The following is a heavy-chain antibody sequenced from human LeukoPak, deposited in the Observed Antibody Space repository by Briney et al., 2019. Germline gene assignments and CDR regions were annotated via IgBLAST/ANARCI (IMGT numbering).Heavy chain of an antibody. CDR1: GASISTSDFF. J-gene: IGHJ6*02. V-gene: IGHV4-39*01. CDR2: IFYSGST. Sequence: SETLSLTCTVSGASISTSDFFWGWIRQSPGKGLEWIGSIFYSGSTDYNPSLMSRVTISVDTSKNQFSLKLTSVTAADAAVYYCARHKGVAVTFYYGADVWGQGTTVTVSS. CDR3: ARHKGVAVTFYYGADV. D-gene: IGHD6-19*01.